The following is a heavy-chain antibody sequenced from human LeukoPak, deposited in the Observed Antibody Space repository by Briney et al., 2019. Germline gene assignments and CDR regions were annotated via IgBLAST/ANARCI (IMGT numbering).Heavy chain of an antibody. Sequence: GGSLRLSCAASGFTFSSYSMNWVRQAPGKGLEWVSSISSSSSYIYYADSVKGRFTISRDNAKNSLYLQMNSLRAEDTAVYYCAREDELAPVGNGFYYFAMDVWGQGTTVTVSS. CDR2: ISSSSSYI. CDR1: GFTFSSYS. CDR3: AREDELAPVGNGFYYFAMDV. J-gene: IGHJ6*02. D-gene: IGHD6-13*01. V-gene: IGHV3-21*04.